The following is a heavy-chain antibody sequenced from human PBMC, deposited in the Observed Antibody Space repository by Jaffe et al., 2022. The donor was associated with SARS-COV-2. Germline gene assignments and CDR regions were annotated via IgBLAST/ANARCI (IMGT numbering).Heavy chain of an antibody. J-gene: IGHJ6*02. CDR1: GGTFSSYT. CDR3: ARDGHYYYYGMDV. V-gene: IGHV1-69*08. CDR2: IIPILGIA. Sequence: QVQLVQSGAEVKKPGSSVKVSCKASGGTFSSYTISWVRQAPGQGLEWMGRIIPILGIANYAQKFQGRVTITADKSTSTAYMELSSLRSEDTAVYYCARDGHYYYYGMDVWGQGTTVTVSS.